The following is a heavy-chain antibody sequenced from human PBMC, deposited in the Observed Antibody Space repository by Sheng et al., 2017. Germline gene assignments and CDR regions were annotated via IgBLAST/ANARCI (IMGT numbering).Heavy chain of an antibody. V-gene: IGHV1-69*05. CDR1: GGTFSSYA. D-gene: IGHD2-15*01. J-gene: IGHJ6*03. CDR3: ARCPYCSGGSCYEPKYYYYYMDV. CDR2: IIPIFGTA. Sequence: QVQLVQSGAEVKKPGSSVKVSCKASGGTFSSYAISWVRQAPGQGLEWMGGIIPIFGTANYAQKFQGRVTITTDESTSTAYMELSSLRSEDTAVYYCARCPYCSGGSCYEPKYYYYYMDVWGKGTTVTVSS.